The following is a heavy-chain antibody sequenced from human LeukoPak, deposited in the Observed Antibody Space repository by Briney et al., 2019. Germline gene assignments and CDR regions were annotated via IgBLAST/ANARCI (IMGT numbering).Heavy chain of an antibody. V-gene: IGHV3-23*01. CDR1: GFTFSSYA. CDR2: ISGSGGST. J-gene: IGHJ4*02. CDR3: AMMYSSTWYGY. D-gene: IGHD6-13*01. Sequence: PEGSLRLSCAASGFTFSSYAMSWVRQAPGKGLEWVSAISGSGGSTYYADSVRGRFTISRDNSKNTLSLQMNSLRAEDTAVYYCAMMYSSTWYGYWGQGTLVTVSS.